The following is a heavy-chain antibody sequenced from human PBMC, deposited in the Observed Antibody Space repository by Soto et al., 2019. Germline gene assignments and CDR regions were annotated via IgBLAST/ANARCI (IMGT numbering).Heavy chain of an antibody. D-gene: IGHD3-10*01. Sequence: ASVKVSCKASGYTFTGYYMHWVRQAPGQGLEWMGWINPNSGGTNYAQKFQGWVTMTRDTSISTAYMELSRLRSDDTAVYYCARECGSGSSHLDYYYYMDVWGKGTTVTSP. CDR1: GYTFTGYY. CDR3: ARECGSGSSHLDYYYYMDV. J-gene: IGHJ6*03. CDR2: INPNSGGT. V-gene: IGHV1-2*04.